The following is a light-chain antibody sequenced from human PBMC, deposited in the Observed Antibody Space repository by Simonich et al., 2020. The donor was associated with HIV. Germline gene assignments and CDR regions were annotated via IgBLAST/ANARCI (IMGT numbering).Light chain of an antibody. V-gene: IGKV4-1*01. J-gene: IGKJ2*01. CDR2: WAS. CDR3: QQYYSIPYT. Sequence: DIVMTQSPDSLAVSLGERATINCKSSQSVLYSSSNKNDLAWYQKKPGQPPKLLIYWASTRESGVPDRFSGSGSGTVFTLTISSLQAEDVAVYYCQQYYSIPYTFGQGTKLEIK. CDR1: QSVLYSSSNKND.